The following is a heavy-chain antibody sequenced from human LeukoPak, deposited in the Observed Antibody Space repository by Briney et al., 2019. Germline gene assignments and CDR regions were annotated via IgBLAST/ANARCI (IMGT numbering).Heavy chain of an antibody. V-gene: IGHV4-31*03. CDR1: GGSIRSSGHY. CDR3: ARARDVYGGGCPEVANWFDP. Sequence: SETLSLTCTVSGGSIRSSGHYWTWIRQHPEKGLEWIGYTSHSGNTYYNPSLKTRISISLGTSSNHFSLRLSSVTAADTAVYYCARARDVYGGGCPEVANWFDPWGQGTLVTVSS. D-gene: IGHD2-15*01. J-gene: IGHJ5*02. CDR2: TSHSGNT.